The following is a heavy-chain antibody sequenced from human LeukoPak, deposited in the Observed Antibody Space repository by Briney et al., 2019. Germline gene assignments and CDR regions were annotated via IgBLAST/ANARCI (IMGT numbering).Heavy chain of an antibody. CDR1: GFTFSSYG. D-gene: IGHD3-22*01. Sequence: GRSLRLSCAASGFTFSSYGMHWVRQAPGKGLEWVAVIWYDGSNKYYADSVKGRFTISRDNSKNTLYLQMNSLRAEDTAVYYCAREMVPSRIRNYYDSSGYDIWGQGTMVTASS. J-gene: IGHJ3*02. V-gene: IGHV3-33*01. CDR3: AREMVPSRIRNYYDSSGYDI. CDR2: IWYDGSNK.